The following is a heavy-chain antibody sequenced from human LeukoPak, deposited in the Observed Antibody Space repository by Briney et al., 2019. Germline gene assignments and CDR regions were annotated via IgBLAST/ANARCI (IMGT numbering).Heavy chain of an antibody. CDR2: INHSGST. CDR3: ARGRFRIAARPMYNWFDP. V-gene: IGHV4-34*01. Sequence: SETLSLTCVVHGETFSGYYWNWIRQPPGKGLEWIGEINHSGSTNYNPSLKSRVTMSVDTSKNQFSLKLSSVTAADTAVYYCARGRFRIAARPMYNWFDPWGQGTLVTVSS. J-gene: IGHJ5*02. CDR1: GETFSGYY. D-gene: IGHD6-6*01.